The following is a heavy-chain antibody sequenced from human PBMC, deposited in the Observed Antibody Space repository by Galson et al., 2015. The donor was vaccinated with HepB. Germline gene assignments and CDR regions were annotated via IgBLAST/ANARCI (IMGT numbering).Heavy chain of an antibody. J-gene: IGHJ4*02. CDR3: APPIVGPRSEY. CDR1: GFTFSDFY. CDR2: ISSRADVI. D-gene: IGHD2-21*01. Sequence: SLRLSCAVSGFTFSDFYMTWVRQAPGKGLQWVAYISSRADVIHYADSVKGRFTISRDDAKSSLYLEMNSLKAEDTAVYYCAPPIVGPRSEYWGQGTQVTVSS. V-gene: IGHV3-11*01.